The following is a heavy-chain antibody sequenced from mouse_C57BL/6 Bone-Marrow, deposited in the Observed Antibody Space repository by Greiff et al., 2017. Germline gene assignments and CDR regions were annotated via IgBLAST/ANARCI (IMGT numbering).Heavy chain of an antibody. J-gene: IGHJ4*01. CDR3: TRQNYAPHYYAMDD. CDR2: IRNKANNHAT. V-gene: IGHV6-6*01. Sequence: EVKVEESGGGLVQPGGSMKLSCAASGFSFSDAWMDWVRQSPEKGLEWVAEIRNKANNHATYYAESVKGRFTISIDNSKSSVYLQMSSLRAEDTGIYYCTRQNYAPHYYAMDDWGQGTSVTVSS. D-gene: IGHD1-1*02. CDR1: GFSFSDAW.